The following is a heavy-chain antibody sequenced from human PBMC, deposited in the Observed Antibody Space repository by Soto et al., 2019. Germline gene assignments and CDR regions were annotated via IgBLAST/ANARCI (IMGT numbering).Heavy chain of an antibody. J-gene: IGHJ4*02. D-gene: IGHD6-13*01. CDR2: ISYDGSNK. Sequence: PGGSLRLSCAASGFTFSSYGMHWVRQAPGKGLEWVAVISYDGSNKYYADSVKGRFTISRDNSKNTLYLQMNSLRAEDTAVYYCAKGPPKAAAGNPLANWGQGTLVTVSS. CDR3: AKGPPKAAAGNPLAN. V-gene: IGHV3-30*18. CDR1: GFTFSSYG.